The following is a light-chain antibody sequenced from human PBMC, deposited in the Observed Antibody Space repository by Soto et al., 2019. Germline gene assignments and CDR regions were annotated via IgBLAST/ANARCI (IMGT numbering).Light chain of an antibody. CDR1: SSDVGGYNY. CDR2: DVS. Sequence: QSVLTQPASVSGSPGQSITISCTGTSSDVGGYNYVSWYQQHPGKAPKFMIYDVSNRPSGVSNRFSGSKSGNMASLTISGLQAEDEADYYCSSYTTSNTRQIVFGTGTKLTVL. CDR3: SSYTTSNTRQIV. J-gene: IGLJ1*01. V-gene: IGLV2-14*01.